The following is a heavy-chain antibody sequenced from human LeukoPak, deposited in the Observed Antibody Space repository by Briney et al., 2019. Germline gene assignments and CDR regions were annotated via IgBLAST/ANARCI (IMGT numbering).Heavy chain of an antibody. J-gene: IGHJ4*02. CDR3: AREGLGAAAGTFDY. D-gene: IGHD6-13*01. Sequence: SGGSLRLSCAASGFTFSTYDMHCVRQAPGKGLEWVSGINPAGDTYYPGSVKGRFTISREDAKNSFYLQMNSLRAGDTAVYYCAREGLGAAAGTFDYWGQGTLVTVSS. CDR1: GFTFSTYD. V-gene: IGHV3-13*04. CDR2: INPAGDT.